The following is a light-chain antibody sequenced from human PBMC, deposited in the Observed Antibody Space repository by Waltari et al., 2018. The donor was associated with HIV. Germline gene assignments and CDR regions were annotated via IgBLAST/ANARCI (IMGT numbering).Light chain of an antibody. CDR3: LLSYSGARI. V-gene: IGLV7-46*01. CDR2: DTS. CDR1: TGAVTSGHS. J-gene: IGLJ2*01. Sequence: QAVVTQEPSLTVSPGGTVTLTCGSSTGAVTSGHSPYWFQQKPGQAPRTLIFDTSKNHSWTPARFSGSLLGGKAALTLSGAQPEDEAEYYCLLSYSGARIFGGGTKLTVL.